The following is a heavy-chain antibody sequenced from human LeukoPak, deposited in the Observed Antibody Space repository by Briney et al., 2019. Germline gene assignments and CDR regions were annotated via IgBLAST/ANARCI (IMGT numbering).Heavy chain of an antibody. D-gene: IGHD2-15*01. CDR1: GGSFSGYY. CDR3: ARDKFCSDTGSCNIGLFDF. V-gene: IGHV4-34*01. J-gene: IGHJ4*02. CDR2: INHRGSS. Sequence: PSETLSLTCGVFGGSFSGYYWTCLRQPPGKGLEWIGQINHRGSSHYNPSLRSRDTISVDTSKTQFSLTLTSVTAADTAVYYCARDKFCSDTGSCNIGLFDFWGQGALVTVSS.